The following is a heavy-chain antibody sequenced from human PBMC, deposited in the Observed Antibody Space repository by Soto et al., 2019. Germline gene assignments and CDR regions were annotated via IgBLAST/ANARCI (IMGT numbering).Heavy chain of an antibody. V-gene: IGHV4-30-2*06. CDR1: GGSISSGGYS. J-gene: IGHJ4*02. CDR3: ARDRRSLYHDGSGLDY. Sequence: QLQLQEYGSGLVRPSQTLSLSCAVSGGSISSGGYSWNWIRQSPGKGLEWIGYIYHGGSTYSNPSLESRVTLSVDTSKNQFSLRLNSVIAADTAVYYCARDRRSLYHDGSGLDYWGQGILVTVSS. D-gene: IGHD3-22*01. CDR2: IYHGGST.